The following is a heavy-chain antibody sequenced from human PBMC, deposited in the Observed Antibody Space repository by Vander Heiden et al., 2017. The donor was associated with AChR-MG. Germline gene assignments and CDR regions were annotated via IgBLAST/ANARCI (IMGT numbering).Heavy chain of an antibody. V-gene: IGHV3-30*02. CDR1: GFTFSSYG. CDR2: IRYDGSNK. Sequence: VQPGGSLRLSCAASGFTFSSYGMHWVRQAPGKGLGWVAFIRYDGSNKYYADSVKGRFTISRDNSKNTLYLQMNSLRAEDTAVYYCAKPLTGYYYEVFRRATKYGMDVWGQGTTVTVSS. J-gene: IGHJ6*02. CDR3: AKPLTGYYYEVFRRATKYGMDV. D-gene: IGHD3-9*01.